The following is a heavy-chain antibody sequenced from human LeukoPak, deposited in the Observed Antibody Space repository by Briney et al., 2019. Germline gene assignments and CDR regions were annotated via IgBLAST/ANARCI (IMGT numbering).Heavy chain of an antibody. CDR1: GFSVSSNY. Sequence: GGSLRLSCAASGFSVSSNYMSWVRQAPGKGLEWVSVIYSGGDTHYADSVKGRFTISRDNSKDTLYLQMNSLRAEDTTVYYCARLYSHTGDYWGQGTLVTVAS. J-gene: IGHJ4*02. D-gene: IGHD5-18*01. V-gene: IGHV3-66*04. CDR2: IYSGGDT. CDR3: ARLYSHTGDY.